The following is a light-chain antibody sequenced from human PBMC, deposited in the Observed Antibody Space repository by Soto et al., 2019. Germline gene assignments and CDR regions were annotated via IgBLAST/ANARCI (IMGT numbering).Light chain of an antibody. J-gene: IGKJ4*01. Sequence: EILMTQFPGTLSVSPGDTATLSCRASQSIRSNLAWYQQKPGRAPTLLIYGASTRATGVPDRFSGSGSGTEFTLTISDLQSEDFAIYYCQQSNNWPPLTFGGGTRVEI. CDR2: GAS. CDR1: QSIRSN. V-gene: IGKV3-15*01. CDR3: QQSNNWPPLT.